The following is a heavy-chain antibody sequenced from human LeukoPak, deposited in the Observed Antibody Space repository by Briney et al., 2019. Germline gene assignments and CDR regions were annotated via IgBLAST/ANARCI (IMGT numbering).Heavy chain of an antibody. CDR1: GYIFTSYG. V-gene: IGHV1-18*01. CDR3: ARASRLLRYFDWLLPNDY. D-gene: IGHD3-9*01. CDR2: ISAYNVNT. J-gene: IGHJ4*02. Sequence: GASVKVSCKASGYIFTSYGISWVRQAPGQGLEWMGWISAYNVNTNYAQKLQGRVTMTTDTSTSTAYMELRSLRSDDTAVSYCARASRLLRYFDWLLPNDYWGQGTLVTVSS.